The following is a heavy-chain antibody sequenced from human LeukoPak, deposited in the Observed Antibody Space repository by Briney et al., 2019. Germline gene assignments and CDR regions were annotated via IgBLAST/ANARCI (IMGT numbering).Heavy chain of an antibody. J-gene: IGHJ5*02. D-gene: IGHD2-2*01. V-gene: IGHV1-2*02. CDR3: ARGYCSSTSCLSAFDP. CDR1: GYTFAGHY. Sequence: ASVKVSCKASGYTFAGHYMHWVRQAPGQGLEWMGWINPNSGGTNYAQNFQGRVTMTRDTSISTAYMELSRLRSDDTAVYYCARGYCSSTSCLSAFDPWGQGTLVTVSS. CDR2: INPNSGGT.